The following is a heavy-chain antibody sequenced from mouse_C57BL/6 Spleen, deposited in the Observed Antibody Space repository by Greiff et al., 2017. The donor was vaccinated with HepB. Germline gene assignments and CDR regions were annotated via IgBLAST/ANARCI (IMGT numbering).Heavy chain of an antibody. CDR2: ISSGGSYT. Sequence: EVMLVESGGDLVKPGGSLKLSCAASGFTFSSYGMSWVRQTPDKRLEWVATISSGGSYTYYPDSVKGRFTISRDNAKNTLYLQMSSLKSEDTAMYYWARHGNYYGSSTAWFAYWGQGTLVTVSA. CDR3: ARHGNYYGSSTAWFAY. D-gene: IGHD1-1*01. J-gene: IGHJ3*01. CDR1: GFTFSSYG. V-gene: IGHV5-6*02.